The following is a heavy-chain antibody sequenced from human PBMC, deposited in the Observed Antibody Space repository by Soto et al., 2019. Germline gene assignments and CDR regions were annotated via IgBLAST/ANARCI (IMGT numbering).Heavy chain of an antibody. CDR3: ARGRAIVVVVAAPTYSWFVP. D-gene: IGHD2-15*01. J-gene: IGHJ5*02. CDR1: AGTFSSYA. Sequence: QVQLVQSGAEVKKPGSSVKVSCKASAGTFSSYAISWVRQAPGQGLEWMGGIIPIFGTANYAQKFQGRVTITAVESPITAYMELSSLRSEDTAVYYCARGRAIVVVVAAPTYSWFVPWGQATLVTVPS. V-gene: IGHV1-69*01. CDR2: IIPIFGTA.